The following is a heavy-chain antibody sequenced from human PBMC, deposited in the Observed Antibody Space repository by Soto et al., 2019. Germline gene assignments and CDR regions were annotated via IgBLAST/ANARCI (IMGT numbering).Heavy chain of an antibody. CDR2: ISSNGGTT. Sequence: EVQLAESGGGMVQPGGSLRLSCVASGFTFSSYDMHWVRQAPGKGLEYVSSISSNGGTTYYGNSVKGRFTISRDNSKNTLYLQMCSLRAKDMAVYYCVRRVSGNYDYWGQGTLVTVSS. CDR3: VRRVSGNYDY. V-gene: IGHV3-64*01. D-gene: IGHD1-7*01. J-gene: IGHJ4*02. CDR1: GFTFSSYD.